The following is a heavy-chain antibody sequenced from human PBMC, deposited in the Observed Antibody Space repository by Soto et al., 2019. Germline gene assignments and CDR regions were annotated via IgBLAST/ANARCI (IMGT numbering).Heavy chain of an antibody. J-gene: IGHJ4*02. Sequence: SETLSLTCTVSGGSISSGDHNWNWIRQPPGKGLEWIGNIYYNGRSYSNPSLRSRVTLSVDMSKNQFSLKLSSVTAADTAVYYCAGEPYYYGSSGQSFDYWGQGTLVTVSS. CDR2: IYYNGRS. V-gene: IGHV4-30-4*01. CDR3: AGEPYYYGSSGQSFDY. D-gene: IGHD3-22*01. CDR1: GGSISSGDHN.